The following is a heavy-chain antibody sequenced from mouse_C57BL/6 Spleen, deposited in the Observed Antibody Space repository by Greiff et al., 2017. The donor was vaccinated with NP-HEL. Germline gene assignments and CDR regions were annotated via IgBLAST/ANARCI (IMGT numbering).Heavy chain of an antibody. J-gene: IGHJ4*01. CDR1: GYAFTNYL. CDR3: AREMDLGWGDY. V-gene: IGHV1-54*01. CDR2: INPGSGGT. Sequence: VQLQQSGAELVRPGTSVKVSCKASGYAFTNYLIEWVKQRPGQGLEWIGVINPGSGGTNYNEKFKGKATLTADKSSSTAYMQLSSLTSEDSAVYFCAREMDLGWGDYWGQGTSVTVSS. D-gene: IGHD2-3*01.